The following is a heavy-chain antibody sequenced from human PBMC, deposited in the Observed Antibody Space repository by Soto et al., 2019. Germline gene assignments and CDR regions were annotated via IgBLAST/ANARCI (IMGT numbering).Heavy chain of an antibody. CDR3: ARYGSGILFDY. CDR2: IDHSGST. CDR1: GGSFSGYY. D-gene: IGHD3-10*01. V-gene: IGHV4-34*01. Sequence: QVHLQQWGAGLLKPSETLSLTCAVFGGSFSGYYWSWIRQPPGKGLEWIGEIDHSGSTNYNPSLTRRVTTSVDTSNNQFSLKLTSVTAADTAVYYCARYGSGILFDYWGQGALVTVSS. J-gene: IGHJ4*02.